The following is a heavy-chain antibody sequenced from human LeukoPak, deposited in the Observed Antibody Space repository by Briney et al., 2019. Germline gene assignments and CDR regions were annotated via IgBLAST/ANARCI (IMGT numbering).Heavy chain of an antibody. CDR1: GGSISSSSYY. V-gene: IGHV4-61*05. CDR3: ARGFRGHDYAPHRERVGENWFDP. J-gene: IGHJ5*02. D-gene: IGHD3-16*01. CDR2: IYYSGST. Sequence: PSETLSLTCTVSGGSISSSSYYWGWIRQPPGKGLEWIGYIYYSGSTNYNPSLKSRVTISVDTSKNQFSLKLSSVTAADTAVYYCARGFRGHDYAPHRERVGENWFDPWGQGTLVTVSS.